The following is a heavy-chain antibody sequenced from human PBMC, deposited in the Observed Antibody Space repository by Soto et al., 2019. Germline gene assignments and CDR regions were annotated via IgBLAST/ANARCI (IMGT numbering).Heavy chain of an antibody. CDR2: IYWDGDK. D-gene: IGHD5-12*01. CDR3: VQTRKWLRFDY. J-gene: IGHJ4*02. CDR1: GFSLSTSGVG. V-gene: IGHV2-5*02. Sequence: QITLKESGPTLVKPTQTLTLTCTFSGFSLSTSGVGVGWIRQPPGKALEWLALIYWDGDKRYSPSLKSRLTIIKDTSKNQVVRIMTNMDPVDTATYYCVQTRKWLRFDYWGQGTLVTVSS.